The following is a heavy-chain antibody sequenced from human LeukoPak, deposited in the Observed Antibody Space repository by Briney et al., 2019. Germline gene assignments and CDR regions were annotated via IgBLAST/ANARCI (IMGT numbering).Heavy chain of an antibody. Sequence: ASVKVSCKASGYTFTSYYMHWVRQAPGQGLEWMGIINPSGGSTSYAQKFQGRVAMTRDTSTSTVYMELSSLRSEDTAVYYCARAFVCSSTSCYTGDAFDIWGRGTMVTVSS. J-gene: IGHJ3*02. D-gene: IGHD2-2*02. CDR2: INPSGGST. CDR1: GYTFTSYY. CDR3: ARAFVCSSTSCYTGDAFDI. V-gene: IGHV1-46*03.